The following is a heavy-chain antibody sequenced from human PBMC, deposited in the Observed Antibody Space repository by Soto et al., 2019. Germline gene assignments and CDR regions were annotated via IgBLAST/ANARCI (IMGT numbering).Heavy chain of an antibody. CDR2: IYYSGST. J-gene: IGHJ6*03. V-gene: IGHV4-59*08. CDR3: ARHGNYYYYMAV. D-gene: IGHD2-15*01. CDR1: GGSISSYY. Sequence: SETLSLTCTVSGGSISSYYWSWIRQPPGKGLEWIGYIYYSGSTNYNPSLKSRVTISVDTSKNQFSLRLSSVTAADTAVYYCARHGNYYYYMAVWGKGTTVTVSS.